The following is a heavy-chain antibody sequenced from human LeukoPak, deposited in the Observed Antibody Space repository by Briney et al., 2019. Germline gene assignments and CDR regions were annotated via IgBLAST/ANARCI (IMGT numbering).Heavy chain of an antibody. CDR3: ARDLKRGYSSGRYSWGTGSSNDY. Sequence: ASVKVSCKASGYTFTSYGISWVRQAPGQGLEWMGWISGYNGNTNYAQKLQGRVTMTTDTSTSTAYMELRSPRSDDTAVYYCARDLKRGYSSGRYSWGTGSSNDYWGQGTLVTVSS. CDR2: ISGYNGNT. J-gene: IGHJ4*02. V-gene: IGHV1-18*01. CDR1: GYTFTSYG. D-gene: IGHD6-19*01.